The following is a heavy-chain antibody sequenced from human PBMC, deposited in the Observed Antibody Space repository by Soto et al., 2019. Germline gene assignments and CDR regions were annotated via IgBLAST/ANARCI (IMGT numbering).Heavy chain of an antibody. D-gene: IGHD6-19*01. V-gene: IGHV1-69*02. J-gene: IGHJ4*02. CDR1: GGTFSSYT. Sequence: QVQLVQSGAEVKKPGSSVKVSCKASGGTFSSYTISWVRQAPGQGLEWMGRIIPILGIANYAQKFQGRVTITADKSTSTAYMELSSLRSEDTAVYYCARSGIAVAANFDYWGQGTLVTVSS. CDR3: ARSGIAVAANFDY. CDR2: IIPILGIA.